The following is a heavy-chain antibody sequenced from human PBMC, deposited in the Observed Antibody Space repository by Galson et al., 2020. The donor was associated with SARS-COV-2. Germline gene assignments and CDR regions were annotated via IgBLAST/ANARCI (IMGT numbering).Heavy chain of an antibody. CDR2: ISYDGSNK. J-gene: IGHJ2*01. Sequence: GESLKISCAASGFTFSSYAMHWVRQAPGKGLEWVAVISYDGSNKYYADSVKGRFTISRDNSKNTLYLQMNSLRAEDTAVYYCARETLPYDSLGSRFDVWGRGTLVTVSS. CDR3: ARETLPYDSLGSRFDV. D-gene: IGHD3-22*01. CDR1: GFTFSSYA. V-gene: IGHV3-30*01.